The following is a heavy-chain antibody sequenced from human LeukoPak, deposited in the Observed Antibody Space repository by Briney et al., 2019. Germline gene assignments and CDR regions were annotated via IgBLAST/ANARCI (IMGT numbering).Heavy chain of an antibody. J-gene: IGHJ4*02. CDR2: ISSSGSTI. CDR3: ARYRRRVDSIADLGY. CDR1: GFTFSDYY. V-gene: IGHV3-11*01. Sequence: GALRLSCAASGFTFSDYYMSWIRQAPGKGLEWVSYISSSGSTIYYADSVKGRFTISRDNAKNSLYLQMNSLRAEDTAVYYCARYRRRVDSIADLGYWGQGTLVTVSS. D-gene: IGHD1-14*01.